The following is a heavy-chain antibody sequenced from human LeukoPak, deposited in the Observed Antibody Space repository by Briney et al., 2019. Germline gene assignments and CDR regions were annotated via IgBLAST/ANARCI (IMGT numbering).Heavy chain of an antibody. D-gene: IGHD4-23*01. CDR3: ARVSAVTTVVRDAFDI. V-gene: IGHV4-31*11. CDR2: IYYSGST. Sequence: PSETLSLTCAVYGGSFSGYYWSWIRQHPGKGLEWIGYIYYSGSTYYNPSLKSRVTISVDTSKNQFSLKLSSVTAADTAVYYCARVSAVTTVVRDAFDIWGQGTMVTVSS. J-gene: IGHJ3*02. CDR1: GGSFSGYY.